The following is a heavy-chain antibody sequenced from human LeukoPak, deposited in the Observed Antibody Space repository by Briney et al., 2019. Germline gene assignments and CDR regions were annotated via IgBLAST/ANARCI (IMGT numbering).Heavy chain of an antibody. Sequence: SETLSLTCTVSGGSISSYYWSWIRQPPGKGLEWIGYIYYSGSTNYNPSLKSRVTISVDTSKNQFSLKLSSVTAADTAVYYCARDKGIMGIVDWGQGTLVTVSS. J-gene: IGHJ4*02. D-gene: IGHD1-26*01. CDR2: IYYSGST. CDR3: ARDKGIMGIVD. V-gene: IGHV4-59*01. CDR1: GGSISSYY.